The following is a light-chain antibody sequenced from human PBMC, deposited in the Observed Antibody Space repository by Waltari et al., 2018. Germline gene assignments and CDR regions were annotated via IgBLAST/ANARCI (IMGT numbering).Light chain of an antibody. CDR3: SSHAGNNNVL. Sequence: QSALTQPPSAPGSPGPSVPIPCPGTSSDVGGYNSSPWNQQPPGKAPQLLLYEVSKRPPGVPARFSGSKSGNTASLTVSGLQAEDEADYYCSSHAGNNNVLFGGGTKLTVL. CDR2: EVS. V-gene: IGLV2-8*01. CDR1: SSDVGGYNS. J-gene: IGLJ2*01.